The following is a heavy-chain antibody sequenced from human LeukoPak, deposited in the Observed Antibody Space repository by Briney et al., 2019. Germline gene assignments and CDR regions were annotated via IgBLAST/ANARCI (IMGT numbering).Heavy chain of an antibody. CDR2: ISGSGGST. J-gene: IGHJ3*02. CDR3: AKDVGILWFGELLNAFDI. D-gene: IGHD3-10*01. V-gene: IGHV3-23*01. CDR1: GFTFSSYA. Sequence: GGSLRLSCAASGFTFSSYAMSWVRQAPGKGLEWVSAISGSGGSTYYADSVKGRFTISRDNSKNTLYLQMNSLRAEDTAVYYRAKDVGILWFGELLNAFDIWGQGTMVTVSS.